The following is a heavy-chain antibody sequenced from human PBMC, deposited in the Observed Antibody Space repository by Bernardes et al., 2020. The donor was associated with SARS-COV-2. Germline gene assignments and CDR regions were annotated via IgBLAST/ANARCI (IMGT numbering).Heavy chain of an antibody. CDR1: GFTFRSYW. V-gene: IGHV3-74*01. Sequence: GGSLRLSCAASGFTFRSYWMHWVRQAPGKGLVWVSRINGDGSSSSYADSVKGRFTISRDNAKNTLYLQMNSLRAEDTAVYYCARQRLAPYFDYWGQGTLVTVSS. CDR2: INGDGSSS. D-gene: IGHD6-25*01. CDR3: ARQRLAPYFDY. J-gene: IGHJ4*02.